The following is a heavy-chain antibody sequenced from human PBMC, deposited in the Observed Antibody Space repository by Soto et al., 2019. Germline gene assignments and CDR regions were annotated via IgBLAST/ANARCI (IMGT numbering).Heavy chain of an antibody. CDR1: GGTFISYA. Sequence: GASVKVSCKASGGTFISYAISWVRQAPGQGLEWMGGIIPIFGTANYAQKFQGRVTITADESTSTAYMELSSLRSEDTAVYYCAREVHYDSSGYSDYWGQGTLVTVSS. D-gene: IGHD3-22*01. CDR3: AREVHYDSSGYSDY. J-gene: IGHJ4*02. CDR2: IIPIFGTA. V-gene: IGHV1-69*13.